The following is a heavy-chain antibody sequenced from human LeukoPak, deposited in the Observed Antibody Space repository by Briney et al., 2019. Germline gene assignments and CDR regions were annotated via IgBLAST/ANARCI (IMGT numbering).Heavy chain of an antibody. V-gene: IGHV3-21*01. D-gene: IGHD2-15*01. CDR3: ARDCSGGSCFSDY. CDR1: GFTFSSYS. CDR2: ISSSSSYI. J-gene: IGHJ4*02. Sequence: GGSLSLSCAASGFTFSSYSMKWVRQAPGEGLEWVSSISSSSSYIYYADSVKGRFTISRDNAKNSLYLQMNSLRAEDTAVYYCARDCSGGSCFSDYWGQGTLVTVSS.